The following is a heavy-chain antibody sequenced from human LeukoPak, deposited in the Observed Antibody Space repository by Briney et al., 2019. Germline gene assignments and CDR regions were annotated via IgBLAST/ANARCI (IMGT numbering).Heavy chain of an antibody. J-gene: IGHJ4*02. CDR2: ISGSGGST. Sequence: GGSLRLSCTVSGFTVSSNSMSWVRQAPGKGLEWVSAISGSGGSTYYADSVKGRFTISRDNSKNTLYLQMNSLRAEDTAVYYCAKDSSGWYRYWGQGTLVTVSS. D-gene: IGHD6-19*01. CDR3: AKDSSGWYRY. V-gene: IGHV3-23*01. CDR1: GFTVSSNS.